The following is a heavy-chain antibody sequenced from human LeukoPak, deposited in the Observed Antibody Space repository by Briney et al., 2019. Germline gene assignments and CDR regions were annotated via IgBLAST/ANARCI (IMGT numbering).Heavy chain of an antibody. Sequence: GGSLRLSCAASGFTFSTYSMNWVRQAPGKGLEWVAVISYDGSNKYYADSVKGRFTISRDNSKNTLYLQMNSLRAEDTAVYYCARDLVYIAAAGNGGVFDYWGQGTLVTVSS. CDR2: ISYDGSNK. V-gene: IGHV3-30*03. CDR3: ARDLVYIAAAGNGGVFDY. D-gene: IGHD6-13*01. CDR1: GFTFSTYS. J-gene: IGHJ4*02.